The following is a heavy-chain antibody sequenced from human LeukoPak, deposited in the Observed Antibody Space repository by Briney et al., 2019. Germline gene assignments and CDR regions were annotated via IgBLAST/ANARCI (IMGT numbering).Heavy chain of an antibody. J-gene: IGHJ4*02. CDR1: GYNFTGNY. CDR2: INSNSGGT. D-gene: IGHD6-6*01. CDR3: ARSLVN. Sequence: ASVKVSCKASGYNFTGNYMHWVRQAPGQGLEWMGWINSNSGGTKYAQKFQGRITMTRDTSIRTGYVELSSLTSDDTAMYYCARSLVNWGRGTLVTVSS. V-gene: IGHV1-2*02.